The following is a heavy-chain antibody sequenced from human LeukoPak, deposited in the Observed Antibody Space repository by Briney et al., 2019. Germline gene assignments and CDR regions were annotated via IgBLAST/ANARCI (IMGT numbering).Heavy chain of an antibody. CDR1: GFTFSNYA. V-gene: IGHV3-23*01. CDR2: INGNGGST. J-gene: IGHJ3*02. D-gene: IGHD6-19*01. Sequence: PGGSLRLSCAASGFTFSNYAMSWVRQAPGKGLEWVSGINGNGGSTYNADSVKGRFTVSRDNSKNTLYLQMNSLRAEDTAVYYCAKDRGPYSSGRGDAFDIWGQGTMVTVSS. CDR3: AKDRGPYSSGRGDAFDI.